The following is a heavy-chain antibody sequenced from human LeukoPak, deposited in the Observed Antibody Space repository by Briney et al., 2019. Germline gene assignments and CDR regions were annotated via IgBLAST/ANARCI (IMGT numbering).Heavy chain of an antibody. J-gene: IGHJ4*02. V-gene: IGHV2-5*05. CDR2: IYWDDDK. CDR1: GFSLSTSGVG. D-gene: IGHD4-17*01. Sequence: SGPTLVKPTQTLTLTCTFSGFSLSTSGVGVGWIRQPPGKALEWLALIYWDDDKRYGPSLKSRLTITKDTSKNQVVLTVTNMDPVDTATYYCAHSGGDYGEDYFDYWGQGTLVTVSS. CDR3: AHSGGDYGEDYFDY.